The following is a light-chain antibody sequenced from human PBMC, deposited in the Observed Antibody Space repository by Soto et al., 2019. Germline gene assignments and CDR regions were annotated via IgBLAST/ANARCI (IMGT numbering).Light chain of an antibody. J-gene: IGKJ2*01. CDR2: GAS. Sequence: EIVMTQSPATLSVSPGERATLSCRASQSVSSKLAWYQQKPGQAPRRLIYGASNRATGIPARFSGRESGTELTLNICSLQSEDFAVYYCQQYNTWYTFGQGTKLEIK. CDR3: QQYNTWYT. V-gene: IGKV3-15*01. CDR1: QSVSSK.